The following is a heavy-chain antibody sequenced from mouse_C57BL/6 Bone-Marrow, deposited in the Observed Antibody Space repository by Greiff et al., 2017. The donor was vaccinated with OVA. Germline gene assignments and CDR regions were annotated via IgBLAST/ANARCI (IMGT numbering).Heavy chain of an antibody. D-gene: IGHD2-4*01. CDR3: ARNDRITTRVVLNAMDY. Sequence: QVQLQQSGPGLVQPSQSLSITCTVSGFSLTSYGVHWVRQSPGKGLEWLGVIWSGGSTDYNAAFISRLSISKDNSKSQVFFKMNSLQADDTAIYYCARNDRITTRVVLNAMDYWGQGTSVTVSS. J-gene: IGHJ4*01. CDR2: IWSGGST. V-gene: IGHV2-2*01. CDR1: GFSLTSYG.